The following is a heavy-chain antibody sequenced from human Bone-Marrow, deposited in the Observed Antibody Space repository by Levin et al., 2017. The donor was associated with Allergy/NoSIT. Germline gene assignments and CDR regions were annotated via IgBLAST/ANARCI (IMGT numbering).Heavy chain of an antibody. CDR2: MYSTGTT. Sequence: HPGGSLRLSCAASGFTVSSNYMAWVRQVPGKGLEWVSVMYSTGTTYYADSVKGRFTISRDSSKNTLYLQMNSLRAEDTAVYYCSSAPGFTDYWGQGTLVTVSS. CDR1: GFTVSSNY. CDR3: SSAPGFTDY. J-gene: IGHJ4*02. V-gene: IGHV3-66*01.